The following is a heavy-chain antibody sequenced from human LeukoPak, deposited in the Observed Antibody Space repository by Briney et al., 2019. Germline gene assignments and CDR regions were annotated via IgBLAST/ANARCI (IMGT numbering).Heavy chain of an antibody. D-gene: IGHD2-2*01. CDR1: GGTFSSYA. CDR3: ARDSRAGAFDI. CDR2: IIPIFGTA. J-gene: IGHJ3*02. Sequence: SVKVSCKASGGTFSSYAISGVRQAPGQGREWMGRIIPIFGTANYAQKFQGRVTIATDESTSTAYMELSSLRSEDTAVYYCARDSRAGAFDIWGQGTMVTVSS. V-gene: IGHV1-69*05.